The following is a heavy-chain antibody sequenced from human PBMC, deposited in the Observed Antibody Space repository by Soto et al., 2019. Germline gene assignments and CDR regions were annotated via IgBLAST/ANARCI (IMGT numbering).Heavy chain of an antibody. D-gene: IGHD6-25*01. CDR3: TRENIESSDELYDAFDI. Sequence: APVKVSCKTSGSTFTDHYRVCARHANGQGLEWMGWMNPKSGGAYCTQKVQGNVTLTRDTSIGTAYIEVNSLTSDDTAVYFCTRENIESSDELYDAFDIWGQGTTVTVSS. J-gene: IGHJ3*02. CDR2: MNPKSGGA. CDR1: GSTFTDHY. V-gene: IGHV1-2*02.